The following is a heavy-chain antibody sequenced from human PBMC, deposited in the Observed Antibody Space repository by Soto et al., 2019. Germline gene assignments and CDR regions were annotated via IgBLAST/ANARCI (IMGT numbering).Heavy chain of an antibody. CDR2: IYYSGST. D-gene: IGHD4-17*01. CDR1: GGSISSGGYY. CDR3: ARLAPTVVTRYAFDI. J-gene: IGHJ3*02. V-gene: IGHV4-31*03. Sequence: QVQLQESGPGLVKPSQTLSLTCTVSGGSISSGGYYWSWIRQHPGKGLEWIGYIYYSGSTYYNPSLKSRVTISVDTSKNQFSLKLSSVTAADTAVYYCARLAPTVVTRYAFDIWGQGTMVTVSS.